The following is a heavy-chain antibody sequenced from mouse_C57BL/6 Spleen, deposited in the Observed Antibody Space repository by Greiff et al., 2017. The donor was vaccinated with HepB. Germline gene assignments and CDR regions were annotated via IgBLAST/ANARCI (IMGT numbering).Heavy chain of an antibody. J-gene: IGHJ2*01. Sequence: QVQLQQSGAELVKPGASVKISCKASGYAFSSYWMNWVKQRPGKGLEWIGEIYPGDGDTNYNGKFKGKATLTADKSSSTAYMQLSSLTSEDSAVSFCARAIYHGSDVYFDYRGKGPTLTVSS. D-gene: IGHD2-3*01. CDR3: ARAIYHGSDVYFDY. CDR2: IYPGDGDT. V-gene: IGHV1-80*01. CDR1: GYAFSSYW.